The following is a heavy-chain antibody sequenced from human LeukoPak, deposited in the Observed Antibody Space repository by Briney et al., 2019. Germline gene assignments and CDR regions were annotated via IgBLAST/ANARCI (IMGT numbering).Heavy chain of an antibody. J-gene: IGHJ4*02. Sequence: SETLSLTCAVYGGPFSGFYWSWIPQPPGKGQGWVGEINHGGTPSSNTSLKSQVTISVVPSKNQLSLRLTEFSAPGTAVYYCARGGGPPAYYFDFWGQGIQVTVCS. D-gene: IGHD3-16*01. CDR1: GGPFSGFY. CDR2: INHGGTP. CDR3: ARGGGPPAYYFDF. V-gene: IGHV4-34*01.